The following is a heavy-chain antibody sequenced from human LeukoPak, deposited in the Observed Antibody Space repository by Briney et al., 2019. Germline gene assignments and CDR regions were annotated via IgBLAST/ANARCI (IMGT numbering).Heavy chain of an antibody. D-gene: IGHD2-2*01. V-gene: IGHV1-69*04. CDR2: IIPILGTA. CDR3: ARDQPSDIVVVPAAPNWFDP. CDR1: GGTFSSYA. Sequence: SVKVSCKASGGTFSSYAISWVRQAPGQGLEWMGRIIPILGTANYAQKFQGRVTITADKSTSTAYMELSSLRSEDTAVYYCARDQPSDIVVVPAAPNWFDPWGQGTLVTVSS. J-gene: IGHJ5*02.